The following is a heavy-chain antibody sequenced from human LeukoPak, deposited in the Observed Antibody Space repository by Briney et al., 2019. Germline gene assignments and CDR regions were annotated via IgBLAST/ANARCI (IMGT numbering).Heavy chain of an antibody. V-gene: IGHV4-4*07. J-gene: IGHJ4*02. D-gene: IGHD1-1*01. CDR1: GGSISNYY. CDR3: ATELEPGPL. CDR2: THTSGST. Sequence: PSETLSLTCTVSGGSISNYYWSWIRQPVGKGLEWIGRTHTSGSTNYNPSLKSRVTMSVDTSKNQFSLNLSSVTAADTAVYYCATELEPGPLWGQGTLVTVSS.